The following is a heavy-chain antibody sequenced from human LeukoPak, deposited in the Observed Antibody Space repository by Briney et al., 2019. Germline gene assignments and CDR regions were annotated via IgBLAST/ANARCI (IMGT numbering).Heavy chain of an antibody. D-gene: IGHD2-8*01. CDR1: GYTLTELS. V-gene: IGHV1-24*01. CDR2: FDPEDGET. Sequence: ASVKVSCKVSGYTLTELSMHWVRQAPGKGLEWMGGFDPEDGETIYAQKFQGRVTMTEDTSTDTAYMELSSLRSEDTAVYYCARSPGYCTNGVCYWNQSFDYWGQGTLVTVSS. J-gene: IGHJ4*02. CDR3: ARSPGYCTNGVCYWNQSFDY.